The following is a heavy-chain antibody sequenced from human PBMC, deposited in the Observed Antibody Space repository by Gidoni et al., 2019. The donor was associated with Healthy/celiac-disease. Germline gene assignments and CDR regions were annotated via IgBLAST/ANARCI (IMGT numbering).Heavy chain of an antibody. CDR3: ARDGYYYDSSGSLHWFDP. D-gene: IGHD3-22*01. Sequence: QVQLQESGPGLVKPSQTLSLTCTVSGGSISRGGYYWSWIRQHPGKGLEWIGYIYYSGSTYYNPSLKSRVTISVDTSKNQFSLKLSSVTAADTAVYYCARDGYYYDSSGSLHWFDPWGQGTLVTVSS. V-gene: IGHV4-31*03. CDR1: GGSISRGGYY. CDR2: IYYSGST. J-gene: IGHJ5*02.